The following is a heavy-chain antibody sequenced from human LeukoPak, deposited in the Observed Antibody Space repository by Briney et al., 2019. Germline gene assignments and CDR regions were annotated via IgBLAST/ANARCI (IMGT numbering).Heavy chain of an antibody. D-gene: IGHD3-22*01. CDR1: GGSISSSSYY. CDR2: INHSGST. J-gene: IGHJ4*02. CDR3: ARVPYDSSGYFDY. V-gene: IGHV4-39*07. Sequence: PSETLSLTCTVSGGSISSSSYYWSWIRQPPGKGLEWIGEINHSGSTNYNPSLKSRVTISVDTSKNQFSLKLSSVTAADTAVYYCARVPYDSSGYFDYWGQGTLVTVSS.